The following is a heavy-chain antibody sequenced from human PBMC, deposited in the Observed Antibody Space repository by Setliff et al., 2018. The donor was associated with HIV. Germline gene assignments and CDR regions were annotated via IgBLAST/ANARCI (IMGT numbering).Heavy chain of an antibody. CDR2: IHNDGRTT. CDR3: AGSRVGLTDTLDP. V-gene: IGHV3-74*01. J-gene: IGHJ5*02. CDR1: GFTFSTYM. Sequence: GGSLRLSCAASGFTFSTYMMHWVRQAPGQGLVWVSRIHNDGRTTLYADSVKGRFTISRDNAKNTLYLQMNSLRVEDTAVYFCAGSRVGLTDTLDPWCQGTLVTVSS.